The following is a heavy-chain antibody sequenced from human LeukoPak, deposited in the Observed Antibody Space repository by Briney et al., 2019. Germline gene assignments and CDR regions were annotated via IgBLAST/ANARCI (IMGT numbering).Heavy chain of an antibody. J-gene: IGHJ6*02. CDR2: INPNSGGT. CDR1: GYTFTGYY. Sequence: ASVKVSCKASGYTFTGYYMHWVRQAPGQGLEWMGWINPNSGGTNYAQKFQGRVTMTRDTSISTAYMELSRLRSDDTAVYYCARDRYCSGGSCYFSYGMDVWGQGTKVTVSS. V-gene: IGHV1-2*02. D-gene: IGHD2-15*01. CDR3: ARDRYCSGGSCYFSYGMDV.